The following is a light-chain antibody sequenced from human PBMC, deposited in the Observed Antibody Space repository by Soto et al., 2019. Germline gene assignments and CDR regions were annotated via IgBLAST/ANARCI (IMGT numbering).Light chain of an antibody. CDR2: GAS. CDR1: QFVSSN. V-gene: IGKV3D-15*01. Sequence: EIVMTQSPFTLSVSPGERATLSCRSSQFVSSNLAWYQQKPGQAPRLLIYGASTRATGIPARFSGSGSGTEFTLTISNLQSEDFAVYFCQQYHNWPPITCGQGTRREIK. CDR3: QQYHNWPPIT. J-gene: IGKJ5*01.